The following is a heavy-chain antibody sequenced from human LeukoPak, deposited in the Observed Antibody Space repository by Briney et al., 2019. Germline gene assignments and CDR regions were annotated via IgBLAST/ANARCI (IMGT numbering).Heavy chain of an antibody. V-gene: IGHV3-30-3*01. CDR2: ISYDGSNK. CDR3: VREGPRGLAFDI. D-gene: IGHD3/OR15-3a*01. CDR1: GFTFSSYA. J-gene: IGHJ3*02. Sequence: QPGGSLRLSCAASGFTFSSYAMHWVRQAPGKGLEGVAVISYDGSNKYYADSVKGRFTISRDNSKNTLCLQMNGLRVEDTAVYYCVREGPRGLAFDIWGQGTMVIV.